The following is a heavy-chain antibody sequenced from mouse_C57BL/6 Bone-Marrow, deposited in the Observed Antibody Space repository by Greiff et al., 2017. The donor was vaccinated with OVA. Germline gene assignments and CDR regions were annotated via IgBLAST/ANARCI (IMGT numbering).Heavy chain of an antibody. CDR2: IDPSDSET. V-gene: IGHV1-52*01. Sequence: QVQLQQPGAELVRPGSSVKLSCKASGYTFTSYWMHWVKQRPIQGLEWIGNIDPSDSETHYNQKFKDKATLTVDKSSSTAYMQLSSLTSEDSAVYYCARYHDYKRYFDVWGTGTTVTVSS. D-gene: IGHD2-4*01. J-gene: IGHJ1*03. CDR1: GYTFTSYW. CDR3: ARYHDYKRYFDV.